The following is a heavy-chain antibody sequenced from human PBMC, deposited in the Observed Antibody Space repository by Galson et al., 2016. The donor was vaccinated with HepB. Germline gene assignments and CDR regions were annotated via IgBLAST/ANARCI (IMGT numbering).Heavy chain of an antibody. CDR1: GASISSFY. CDR3: ARITNGHTAHDAFDI. D-gene: IGHD2-2*01. J-gene: IGHJ3*02. Sequence: ETLSPTCSVSGASISSFYWSWIRQPPVKGLVWIGYGFYIGSTTYNPSLKSRVTISVDTSKNQISLNVTSATAADTAMYYCARITNGHTAHDAFDIWGQGTKVTVSS. V-gene: IGHV4-59*01. CDR2: GFYIGST.